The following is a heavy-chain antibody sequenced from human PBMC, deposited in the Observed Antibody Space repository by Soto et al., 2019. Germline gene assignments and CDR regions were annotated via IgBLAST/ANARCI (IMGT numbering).Heavy chain of an antibody. J-gene: IGHJ6*02. CDR3: ARDLDRGDYYYYGMDV. CDR1: GGSISSYH. V-gene: IGHV4-4*07. CDR2: IYTSGST. D-gene: IGHD3-22*01. Sequence: PSETLSLTCTVSGGSISSYHWSWIRQPAGKGLEWIGRIYTSGSTNYNPSLKSRVTMSVDTSKNQFSLKLSSVTAADTAVYYCARDLDRGDYYYYGMDVWGQGTTVTVSS.